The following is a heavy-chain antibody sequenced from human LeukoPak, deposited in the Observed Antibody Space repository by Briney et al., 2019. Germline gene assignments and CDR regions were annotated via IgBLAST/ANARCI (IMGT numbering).Heavy chain of an antibody. Sequence: PSETLSLTCTVSGGSISSHYWSWIRQSPGKGLEWIGDISNSGSTSYNPSLKSRVTISIDTSKNQFSLNLSSVTAADTAVYYCGRDALVGYFSYYYMDVWGKGPTVTVSS. CDR1: GGSISSHY. J-gene: IGHJ6*03. CDR3: GRDALVGYFSYYYMDV. CDR2: ISNSGST. D-gene: IGHD2-15*01. V-gene: IGHV4-59*11.